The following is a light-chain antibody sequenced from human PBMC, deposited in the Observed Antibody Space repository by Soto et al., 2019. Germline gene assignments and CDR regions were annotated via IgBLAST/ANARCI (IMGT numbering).Light chain of an antibody. CDR2: GAS. J-gene: IGKJ4*01. V-gene: IGKV3D-15*01. Sequence: EIVMTQSPATLSVSPGERATLSCRASQSVSSNLAWYQQKPGQAPRLLIYGASTRATGIPARFSGSGSGTEFTLTISSLQSEYFAVYYCQQYNKWPLTFGGGTKVEIK. CDR3: QQYNKWPLT. CDR1: QSVSSN.